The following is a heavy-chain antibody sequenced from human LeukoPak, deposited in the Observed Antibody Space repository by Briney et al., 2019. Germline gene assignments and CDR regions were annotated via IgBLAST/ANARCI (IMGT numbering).Heavy chain of an antibody. CDR3: ARALLWFDP. D-gene: IGHD1-26*01. Sequence: SETLSLTCTVAGGSISRYYWSWIRQPPGKGLEWIGYIYYSGSTNYNPSLKSRVTISVDTSKNQFSLKLSSVTAADTAVYYCARALLWFDPWGQGTLVTVSS. CDR1: GGSISRYY. V-gene: IGHV4-59*01. J-gene: IGHJ5*02. CDR2: IYYSGST.